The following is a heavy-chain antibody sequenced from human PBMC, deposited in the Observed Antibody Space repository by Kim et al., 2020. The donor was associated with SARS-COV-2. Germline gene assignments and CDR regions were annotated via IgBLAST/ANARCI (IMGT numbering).Heavy chain of an antibody. J-gene: IGHJ5*02. D-gene: IGHD4-17*01. CDR3: ARDSGDYDWNWFDP. V-gene: IGHV3-30*01. Sequence: ADSVKGRFTISRDNSKNTLYLQMNSLRAEDTAVYYCARDSGDYDWNWFDPWGQGTLVTVSS.